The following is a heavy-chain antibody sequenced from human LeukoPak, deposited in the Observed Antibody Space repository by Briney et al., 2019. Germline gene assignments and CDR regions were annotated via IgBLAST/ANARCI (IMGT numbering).Heavy chain of an antibody. CDR3: ARGGYSSSWYHFDY. D-gene: IGHD6-13*01. J-gene: IGHJ4*02. CDR2: IYSGGTT. CDR1: GFTFSSYA. Sequence: GGSLRLSCAASGFTFSSYAMSWVRQAPGKGLEWVSVIYSGGTTNYADSVKGRFTISRDNSKNTLFLQMNSLRAEDTAVYYCARGGYSSSWYHFDYWGQGTLVTVSS. V-gene: IGHV3-53*01.